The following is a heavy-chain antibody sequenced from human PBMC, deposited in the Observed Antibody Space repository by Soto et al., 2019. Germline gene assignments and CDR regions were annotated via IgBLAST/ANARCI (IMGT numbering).Heavy chain of an antibody. D-gene: IGHD6-25*01. V-gene: IGHV3-30*03. CDR3: ASFYSSGWNSFDY. J-gene: IGHJ4*02. CDR1: GFTFSSYG. Sequence: GGSLRLSCAASGFTFSSYGMHWVRQAPGKGLEWVAVISYDGSNKYYADSVKGRFTISRDNSKNTLYLQMNSLRAEDTALYYCASFYSSGWNSFDYCGQRALGTVSS. CDR2: ISYDGSNK.